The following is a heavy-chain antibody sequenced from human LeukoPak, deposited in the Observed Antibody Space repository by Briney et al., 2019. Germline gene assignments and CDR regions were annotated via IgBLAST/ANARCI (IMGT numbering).Heavy chain of an antibody. V-gene: IGHV1-2*02. CDR3: ARGYCSGGSCYYYFDY. Sequence: ASVKVSCKASGYTFTGYYMHWVRQAPGQGLGWMGWINPNSGGTNYAQKFQGRVSMTRDTAISTASMALTTLISDDTAVYYCARGYCSGGSCYYYFDYWGQGTLVTVSS. J-gene: IGHJ4*02. CDR2: INPNSGGT. D-gene: IGHD2-15*01. CDR1: GYTFTGYY.